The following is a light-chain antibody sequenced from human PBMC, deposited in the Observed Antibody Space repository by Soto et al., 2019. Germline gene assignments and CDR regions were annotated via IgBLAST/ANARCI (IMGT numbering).Light chain of an antibody. CDR2: GAS. V-gene: IGKV3-20*01. Sequence: IVLTQSPGTLSFSPLESATLSSRASQSVTSNYLAWFQQRPGQAPRLLIYGASIRATGIPDTFSGSGSGTDFTLTISRLEPEDFAVYYCQQYAGSPWTFGRGTKVDNK. J-gene: IGKJ1*01. CDR3: QQYAGSPWT. CDR1: QSVTSNY.